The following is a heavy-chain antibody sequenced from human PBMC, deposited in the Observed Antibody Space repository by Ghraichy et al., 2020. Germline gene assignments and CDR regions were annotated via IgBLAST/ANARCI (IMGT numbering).Heavy chain of an antibody. J-gene: IGHJ6*03. CDR1: GGSFSDYS. Sequence: SETLSLTCAVYGGSFSDYSWTWIRQPPGKGLEWIGEINHNGGTNYNPSLKSRVTISVDTSKNQFSLNLSSVTAADTAMYYCVFARLNVYYYYMDVWGKGTTVTVSS. D-gene: IGHD6-25*01. CDR2: INHNGGT. V-gene: IGHV4-34*01. CDR3: VFARLNVYYYYMDV.